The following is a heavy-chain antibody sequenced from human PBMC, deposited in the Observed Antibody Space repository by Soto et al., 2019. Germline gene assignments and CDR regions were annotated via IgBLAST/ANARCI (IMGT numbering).Heavy chain of an antibody. J-gene: IGHJ4*02. CDR3: ARGLAATDE. CDR1: GYTFSGYG. V-gene: IGHV1-18*04. D-gene: IGHD2-15*01. CDR2: ITAYNGIT. Sequence: QVQLVQSGAEVKKPGASVKVSCKTSGYTFSGYGISWVRQAPGQGLEWMGWITAYNGITDYAQKFQGRVTMTTDTSTSTAYMELRSLRSDDTAAYYCARGLAATDEWGQGTLVTVSS.